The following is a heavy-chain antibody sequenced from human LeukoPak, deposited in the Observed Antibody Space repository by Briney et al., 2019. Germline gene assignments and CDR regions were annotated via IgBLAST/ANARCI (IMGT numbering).Heavy chain of an antibody. CDR2: ISYDGSNK. CDR3: ARGSSGWYYYYYMDV. Sequence: GGSLRLSCAASGFTFSSYGMHWVRQAPGKGLEWVAVISYDGSNKYYADSVKGRFTISRDNSKNTLYLQMGSLRAEDMAVYYCARGSSGWYYYYYMDVWGKGTTVTVSS. V-gene: IGHV3-30*03. D-gene: IGHD6-19*01. CDR1: GFTFSSYG. J-gene: IGHJ6*03.